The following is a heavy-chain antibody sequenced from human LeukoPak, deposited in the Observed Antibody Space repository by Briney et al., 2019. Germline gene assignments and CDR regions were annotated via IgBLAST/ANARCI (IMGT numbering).Heavy chain of an antibody. CDR2: FDPEDGET. CDR1: GYTFTSYD. Sequence: ASVKVSCKASGYTFTSYDINWVRQAPGKGLEWMGGFDPEDGETIYAQKFQGRVTMTEDTSTDTAYMELSSLRSVDTAVYYCATATVGAMPWGQGTLVTVSS. CDR3: ATATVGAMP. J-gene: IGHJ5*02. D-gene: IGHD1-26*01. V-gene: IGHV1-24*01.